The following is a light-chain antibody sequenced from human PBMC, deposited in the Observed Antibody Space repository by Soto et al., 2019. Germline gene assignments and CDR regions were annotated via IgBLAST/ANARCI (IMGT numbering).Light chain of an antibody. CDR1: QSVRNN. Sequence: EIMMTQSPATLSVSPGERATLSCRASQSVRNNLAWYQQKPGQAPRILIYYASTRATGVPARFSGSGSGTEFTLTISSLQSEDSALYYCQQYNNWPPITFGQGTRLEIK. J-gene: IGKJ5*01. CDR3: QQYNNWPPIT. V-gene: IGKV3-15*01. CDR2: YAS.